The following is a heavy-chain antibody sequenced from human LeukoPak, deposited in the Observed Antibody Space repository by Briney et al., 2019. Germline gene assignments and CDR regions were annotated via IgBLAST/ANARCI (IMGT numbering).Heavy chain of an antibody. Sequence: GGSLRLSCAASGFTFSSYGMHWVRQAPGKGLEWVAFIRYDGSNKYYADSVKGRFTISRDNSKNTLYLQMNSLRAEDTAMYYCAKDRSYSGFEPLDYWGQGTLVTVSS. J-gene: IGHJ4*02. CDR3: AKDRSYSGFEPLDY. CDR2: IRYDGSNK. V-gene: IGHV3-30*02. CDR1: GFTFSSYG. D-gene: IGHD5-12*01.